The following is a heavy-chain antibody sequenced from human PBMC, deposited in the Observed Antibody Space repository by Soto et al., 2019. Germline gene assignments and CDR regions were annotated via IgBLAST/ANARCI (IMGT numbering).Heavy chain of an antibody. CDR1: GYTFTSLD. V-gene: IGHV1-8*01. CDR2: MNPNSGNA. CDR3: ARAFGDLDY. Sequence: QVHLVQSGAEVKKPGASVKVSCKASGYTFTSLDINWVRQATGQGLEWMGWMNPNSGNAGLAQKFKGRDTMTRDTSISTTFMELSNLESEDTAVYYCARAFGDLDYWGQGTLITVSS. J-gene: IGHJ4*02. D-gene: IGHD4-17*01.